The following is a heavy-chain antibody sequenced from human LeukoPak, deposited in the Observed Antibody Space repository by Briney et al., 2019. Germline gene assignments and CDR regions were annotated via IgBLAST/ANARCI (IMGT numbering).Heavy chain of an antibody. CDR2: INSDGSST. D-gene: IGHD3-16*02. CDR1: GFTFSSYW. Sequence: GGSLRLSCAASGFTFSSYWMHWVRQAPGKGLVWVSRINSDGSSTSYADSVKGRFTISRDNAKNTLYLQMNSLRAEDTAVYYCAKDVRSPLPPGIDYWGQGTLVTVSS. CDR3: AKDVRSPLPPGIDY. V-gene: IGHV3-74*01. J-gene: IGHJ4*02.